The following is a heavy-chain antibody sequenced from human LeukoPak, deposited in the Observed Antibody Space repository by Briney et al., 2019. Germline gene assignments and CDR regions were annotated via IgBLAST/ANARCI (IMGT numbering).Heavy chain of an antibody. CDR1: GGSISSSSYY. V-gene: IGHV4-39*07. D-gene: IGHD2/OR15-2a*01. CDR2: IYYSGST. J-gene: IGHJ4*02. CDR3: ARGGNKDDLDFDY. Sequence: SETLSLTCTVSGGSISSSSYYWGWIRQPPGKGLEWIGSIYYSGSTYYNPSLKSRVTISVDTSKNQFSLKLSSATAADTAVYYCARGGNKDDLDFDYWGQGTLVTVSS.